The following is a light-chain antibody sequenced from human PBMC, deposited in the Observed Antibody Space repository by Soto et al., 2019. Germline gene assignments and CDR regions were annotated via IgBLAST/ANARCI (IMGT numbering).Light chain of an antibody. CDR2: DVS. CDR1: SSDVGAFNY. Sequence: QSVLTQPASVSGSPGQSIAISCTGTSSDVGAFNYVSWYQQHPGKAPKFMIFDVSSRPSGVSDRFSGSKSGNTASLTISGLQTGDEADYYCASYTTSSTYVFGTGTRSPS. J-gene: IGLJ1*01. CDR3: ASYTTSSTYV. V-gene: IGLV2-14*03.